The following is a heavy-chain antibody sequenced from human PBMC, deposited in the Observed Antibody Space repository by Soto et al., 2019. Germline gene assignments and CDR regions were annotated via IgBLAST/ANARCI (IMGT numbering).Heavy chain of an antibody. CDR3: AKDLFEYSSSPLFDY. J-gene: IGHJ4*02. Sequence: PGGSLRLSCAASGFTFSSYAMSWVRQAPEKGLEWVSAISGSGGSTYYADSVKGRFTISRDNSKNTLYLQMNSLRAEDTAVYYCAKDLFEYSSSPLFDYWGQGTLVTVSS. D-gene: IGHD6-6*01. CDR2: ISGSGGST. V-gene: IGHV3-23*01. CDR1: GFTFSSYA.